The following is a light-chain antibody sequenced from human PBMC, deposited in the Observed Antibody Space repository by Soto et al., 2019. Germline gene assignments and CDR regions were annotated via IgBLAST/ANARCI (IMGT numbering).Light chain of an antibody. CDR3: GTWDSSLSGGM. CDR1: SSNIGKNY. Sequence: QSVLTQPPSVSAAPGQTVTISCSGSSSNIGKNYVSWYQQLPGTAPKLLIYENNKRPSGIPDRFSGSKSGTSATLGITGLQTGDEADYYCGTWDSSLSGGMFGGGTKLTVL. J-gene: IGLJ3*02. V-gene: IGLV1-51*02. CDR2: ENN.